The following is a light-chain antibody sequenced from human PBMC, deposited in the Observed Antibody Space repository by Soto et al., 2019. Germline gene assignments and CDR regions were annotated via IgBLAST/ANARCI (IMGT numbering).Light chain of an antibody. CDR2: GAS. V-gene: IGKV3-15*01. J-gene: IGKJ1*01. CDR1: QSVSSN. CDR3: QQYNNWPRWT. Sequence: EIVMTQSPATLSVSPGERATLSCRASQSVSSNLAWYQQKPGQAPRLLIYGASTRATGIPDKFSGSGSGTEFTLTISSLQSEDFAVYLCQQYNNWPRWTFGQGTKVEIK.